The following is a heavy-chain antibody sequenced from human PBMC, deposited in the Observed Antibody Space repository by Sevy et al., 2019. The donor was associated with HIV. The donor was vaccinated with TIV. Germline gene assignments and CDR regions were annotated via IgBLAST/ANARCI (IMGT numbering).Heavy chain of an antibody. J-gene: IGHJ4*02. Sequence: GGSLRLSCAASGFTFSRSAMSWVRQAPGKGLEWVSTINTSGAGTYYAYSVRGQFTISRDNSKNTLYLQMNSLRAEDTAAYYCAKGDYNYNFLFDYWGQGTLVTVS. V-gene: IGHV3-23*01. CDR3: AKGDYNYNFLFDY. CDR2: INTSGAGT. CDR1: GFTFSRSA. D-gene: IGHD1-1*01.